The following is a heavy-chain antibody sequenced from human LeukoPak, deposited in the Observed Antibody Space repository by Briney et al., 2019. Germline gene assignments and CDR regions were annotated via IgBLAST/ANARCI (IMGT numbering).Heavy chain of an antibody. CDR1: GGAISSFY. Sequence: SETLSLTCSVSGGAISSFYWIWIRQPPGKGLEWIGCIQYSGSTEYNPSLESRVTISVDTSKNQFSLKLTSVTAADTAVYYCARGYGYNSEYWGQGTLVTVPP. CDR2: IQYSGST. J-gene: IGHJ4*02. D-gene: IGHD5-24*01. CDR3: ARGYGYNSEY. V-gene: IGHV4-59*13.